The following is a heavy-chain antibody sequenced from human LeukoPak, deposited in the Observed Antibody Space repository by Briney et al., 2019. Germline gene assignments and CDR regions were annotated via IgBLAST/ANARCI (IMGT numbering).Heavy chain of an antibody. D-gene: IGHD3-22*01. CDR2: ISYVGSNK. CDR3: ARGLVVVTCWFDP. V-gene: IGHV3-30-3*01. CDR1: GFTFSSYA. Sequence: GGSLRLSCAASGFTFSSYAMHWVRQAPGKGLEWVAVISYVGSNKYYADSVKGRFTISRDNSKNTLYLQMNSLRAEDTAVYYCARGLVVVTCWFDPWGQGTLVTVSS. J-gene: IGHJ5*02.